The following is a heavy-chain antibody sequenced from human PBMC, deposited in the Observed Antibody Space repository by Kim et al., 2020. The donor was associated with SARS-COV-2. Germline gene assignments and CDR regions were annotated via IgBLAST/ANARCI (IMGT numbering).Heavy chain of an antibody. CDR1: GFSFSSCD. V-gene: IGHV3-13*04. D-gene: IGHD6-13*01. J-gene: IGHJ4*02. CDR3: ARVAAAGNFERDY. Sequence: GGSLRLSCVASGFSFSSCDMHWVRQASGKGLEWVSGIGTGGDTYYPDSVKGRFTISRENAKNSLFLQMNSLTAGDTAVYYCARVAAAGNFERDYWGQGTLVTVSS. CDR2: IGTGGDT.